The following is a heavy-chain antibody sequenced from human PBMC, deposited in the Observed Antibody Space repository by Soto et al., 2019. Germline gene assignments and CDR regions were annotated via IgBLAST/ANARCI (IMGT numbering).Heavy chain of an antibody. CDR2: MYNTGST. D-gene: IGHD2-21*02. Sequence: QVQLQESGPGLVKPSETLSLTCTVSGGTIRRYYWSWIRQPPGKGLEWIGYMYNTGSTGYNPSFKSRVTISVDTSKNRFSLKLNSVPAADTAVYYCARDLWGYCGTDCYPLDVWGQGTTVTVSS. CDR3: ARDLWGYCGTDCYPLDV. J-gene: IGHJ6*02. V-gene: IGHV4-59*01. CDR1: GGTIRRYY.